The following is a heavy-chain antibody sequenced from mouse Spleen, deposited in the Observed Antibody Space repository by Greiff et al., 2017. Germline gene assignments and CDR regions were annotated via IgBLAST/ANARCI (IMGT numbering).Heavy chain of an antibody. J-gene: IGHJ2*01. Sequence: EVKLQESGAELVRPGASVKLSCTASGFNIKDDYMHWVKQRPEQGLEWIGWIDPENGDTEYASKFQGKATITADTSSNTAYLQLSSLTSEDTAVYYCTTGTTVVDDYWGQGTTLTVSS. CDR3: TTGTTVVDDY. CDR2: IDPENGDT. CDR1: GFNIKDDY. V-gene: IGHV14-4*01. D-gene: IGHD1-1*01.